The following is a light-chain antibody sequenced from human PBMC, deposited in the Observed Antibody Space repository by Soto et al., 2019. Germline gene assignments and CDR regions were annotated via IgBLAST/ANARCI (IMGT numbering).Light chain of an antibody. J-gene: IGKJ1*01. CDR3: QQYHYWWT. CDR2: GAS. V-gene: IGKV3-15*01. CDR1: QSFSNN. Sequence: EIVMTQSPATLSVSPGEKATLSCRASQSFSNNLAWFQQKPGQVPRLLIYGASNRATGVSARFSGSGSGTEFTLTISSLQSEDFAVYYCQQYHYWWTFGQGTKVEIK.